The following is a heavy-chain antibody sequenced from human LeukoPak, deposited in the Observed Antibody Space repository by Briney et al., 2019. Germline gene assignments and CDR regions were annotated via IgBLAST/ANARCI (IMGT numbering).Heavy chain of an antibody. D-gene: IGHD3-9*01. J-gene: IGHJ4*02. CDR2: IYYSGST. Sequence: SETLSLTCSVSGASISSYYWNWIRQSPGKGLEWIGYIYYSGSTNYNPSLKSRVTISVDTSKNQFSLKLSSVTAADTAVYYCARMAYYDILTVDYWVQGTLVTVSS. CDR1: GASISSYY. V-gene: IGHV4-59*08. CDR3: ARMAYYDILTVDY.